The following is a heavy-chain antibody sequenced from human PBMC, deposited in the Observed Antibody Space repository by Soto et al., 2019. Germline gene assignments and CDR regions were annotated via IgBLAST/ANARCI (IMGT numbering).Heavy chain of an antibody. CDR1: GYTFTGYY. Sequence: GASVKVSCKASGYTFTGYYMHWVRQAPGQGLEWMGWINPNSGGTNYAQKFQGWVTMTRDTSISTAYMELSRLRSDDTAVYYCARSAHLRYFDWLNYWGQGTLVTVSS. CDR3: ARSAHLRYFDWLNY. D-gene: IGHD3-9*01. CDR2: INPNSGGT. V-gene: IGHV1-2*04. J-gene: IGHJ4*02.